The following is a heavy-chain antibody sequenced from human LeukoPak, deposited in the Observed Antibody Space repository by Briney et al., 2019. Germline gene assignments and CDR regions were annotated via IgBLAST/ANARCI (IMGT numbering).Heavy chain of an antibody. CDR3: ARTNYGILTGYNWFDP. J-gene: IGHJ5*02. V-gene: IGHV2-70*01. Sequence: SGPTLVNPTQTLTLTCTFSGFSLSTSGMCVSWIHQPPGKALEWLALIDWDDDKYYSTSLKTRLTISKDTSKNQVVLTMTNMDPVDTATYYCARTNYGILTGYNWFDPWGQGTLVTVSS. CDR2: IDWDDDK. D-gene: IGHD3-9*01. CDR1: GFSLSTSGMC.